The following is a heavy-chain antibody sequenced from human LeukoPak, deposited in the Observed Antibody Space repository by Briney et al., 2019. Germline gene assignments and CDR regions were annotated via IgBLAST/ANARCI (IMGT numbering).Heavy chain of an antibody. CDR1: GGSISSGDYY. J-gene: IGHJ5*02. CDR2: IYYSGST. CDR3: ARAPSIAAAGNWFDP. V-gene: IGHV4-30-4*08. D-gene: IGHD6-13*01. Sequence: PSQTLSLTCTVSGGSISSGDYYWSWIRQPPGKGLEWIGYIYYSGSTYYNPSLKSRVTISVDTSKNQFSLKLSSVTAADTAVYYCARAPSIAAAGNWFDPWGQGTLVTVSS.